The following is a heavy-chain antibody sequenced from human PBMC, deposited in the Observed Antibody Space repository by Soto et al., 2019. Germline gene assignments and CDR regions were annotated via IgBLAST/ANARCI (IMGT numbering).Heavy chain of an antibody. Sequence: GESLKISCQGSGYTFTNYWIGWVRQMPGKGLQWMGIIYPGDSDSRYNPSFQGQVTISADKSISTAYLQWSSLKASETAMYYCESNGRDGDYAEYWGQGTLVTVSS. CDR3: ESNGRDGDYAEY. CDR1: GYTFTNYW. CDR2: IYPGDSDS. D-gene: IGHD4-17*01. V-gene: IGHV5-51*01. J-gene: IGHJ4*02.